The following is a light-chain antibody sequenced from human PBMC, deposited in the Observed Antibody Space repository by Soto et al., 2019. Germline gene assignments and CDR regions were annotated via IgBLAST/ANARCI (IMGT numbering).Light chain of an antibody. CDR2: GAS. CDR1: QSVSSSY. Sequence: EIVLTQSPGTLSLSPGERATLSCRASQSVSSSYLAWYQQKPGQAPRLLIYGASSMATGIPDRFSVSGSVTDFTLTNSRLEPEDFVVDYCQQYGSSPITCGQGTRLDIK. V-gene: IGKV3-20*01. J-gene: IGKJ5*01. CDR3: QQYGSSPIT.